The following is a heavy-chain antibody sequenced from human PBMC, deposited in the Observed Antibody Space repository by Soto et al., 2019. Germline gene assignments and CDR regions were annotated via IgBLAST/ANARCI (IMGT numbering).Heavy chain of an antibody. V-gene: IGHV4-59*01. CDR3: TRVGGYYGDYPNFDY. Sequence: SETLSLTCTVYGGAIISYYWIFIRHPPGKGLEWIGNIYYSGSTNYNPSRKSRVTMSVDMSKNQVSLKLSSVTAADTAVYYCTRVGGYYGDYPNFDYWGQGALVTVS. D-gene: IGHD4-17*01. J-gene: IGHJ4*02. CDR2: IYYSGST. CDR1: GGAIISYY.